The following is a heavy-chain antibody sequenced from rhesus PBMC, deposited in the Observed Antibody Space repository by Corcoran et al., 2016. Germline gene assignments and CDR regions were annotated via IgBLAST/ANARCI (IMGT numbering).Heavy chain of an antibody. D-gene: IGHD3-16*01. CDR3: VRDEYAIVDNRFDV. CDR2: IYDSGRST. J-gene: IGHJ5-1*01. Sequence: QLQLQESGPGLVKPSETLSVTCAVSGGSISSSYWSWIRQAPGKGLEWIGYIYDSGRSTNYNPSLKSRVTLSVDTSKNQFSLKLSSVTAADTAVYYCVRDEYAIVDNRFDVWGPGVLVTVSS. V-gene: IGHV4-169*02. CDR1: GGSISSSY.